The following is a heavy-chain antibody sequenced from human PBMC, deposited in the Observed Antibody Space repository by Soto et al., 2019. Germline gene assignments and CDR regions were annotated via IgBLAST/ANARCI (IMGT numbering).Heavy chain of an antibody. Sequence: GESLKISCKGSGYSFTSYWIGWVRQMPGKGLEWMGIIYPGDSDTRYSPSFQGQVTISADKSISTAYLQWSSLKASDTAMYYCARRIAVAGHYYYYGMDVWGQGTTVTVSS. V-gene: IGHV5-51*01. CDR3: ARRIAVAGHYYYYGMDV. CDR2: IYPGDSDT. J-gene: IGHJ6*02. CDR1: GYSFTSYW. D-gene: IGHD6-19*01.